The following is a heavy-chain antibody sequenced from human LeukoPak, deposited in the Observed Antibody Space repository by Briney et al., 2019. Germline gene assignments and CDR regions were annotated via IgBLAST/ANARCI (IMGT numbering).Heavy chain of an antibody. CDR1: GFTVSSNY. V-gene: IGHV3-53*01. Sequence: GGSLRLSCVASGFTVSSNYMNWVRQAPEKGLEWVSVIYSGGSTYYADSVKGRFTISRDISRNTLYLQMNSMRAEDTAVYYCARERDNSASFDYWGQGTLVTVSS. CDR2: IYSGGST. J-gene: IGHJ4*02. CDR3: ARERDNSASFDY. D-gene: IGHD4-23*01.